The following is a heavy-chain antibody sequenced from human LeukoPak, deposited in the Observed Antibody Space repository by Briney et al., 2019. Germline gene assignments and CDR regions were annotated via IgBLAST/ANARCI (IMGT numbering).Heavy chain of an antibody. V-gene: IGHV3-15*07. Sequence: GGSLRLSCEASGFAFNYVWMNWVRQAPGKGLEWVGRIKSKINGETTEYAAPVKGRFTISRDDSKNTLYLEMNSLTTEDTAVYYCTKGLGSFDSSDLDDWGQGTLVTVSS. CDR1: GFAFNYVW. CDR3: TKGLGSFDSSDLDD. D-gene: IGHD3-22*01. J-gene: IGHJ4*02. CDR2: IKSKINGETT.